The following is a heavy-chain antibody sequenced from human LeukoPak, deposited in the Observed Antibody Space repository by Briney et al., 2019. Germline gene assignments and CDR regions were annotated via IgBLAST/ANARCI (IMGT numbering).Heavy chain of an antibody. CDR2: ISGSGSSI. CDR3: ARDMGYCSSSNCYTYYLDY. J-gene: IGHJ4*02. V-gene: IGHV3-48*03. CDR1: GFTFSRFE. Sequence: QPGGSLILSCVSSGFTFSRFEMNWVRQAPGKGLEWVSYISGSGSSIYYADSVKGPFTISRDNAKNSLYLQMNSLRGEDTAVYYCARDMGYCSSSNCYTYYLDYWGQGTLVTVSS. D-gene: IGHD2-2*01.